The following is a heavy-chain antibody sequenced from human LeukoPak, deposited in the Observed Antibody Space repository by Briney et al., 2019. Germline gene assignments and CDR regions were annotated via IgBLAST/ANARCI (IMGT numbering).Heavy chain of an antibody. CDR2: LRFDGNNK. Sequence: GGSLRLSCAASGFTFSAYGVHWVRQAPGKGLEWGAFLRFDGNNKYYTDSVKGRFTISRDNSKNTLYRQMHSLRPEDTAVYYCAKDFVYSSSTYNWFDAWGQGTLVTVSS. CDR3: AKDFVYSSSTYNWFDA. J-gene: IGHJ5*02. D-gene: IGHD6-6*01. V-gene: IGHV3-30*02. CDR1: GFTFSAYG.